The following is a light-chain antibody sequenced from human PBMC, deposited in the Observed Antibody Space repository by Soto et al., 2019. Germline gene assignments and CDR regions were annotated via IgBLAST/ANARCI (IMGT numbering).Light chain of an antibody. CDR1: QSISSW. CDR3: QQYKLWYT. V-gene: IGKV1-5*01. CDR2: GAS. Sequence: DIQMTQSPSTLSATAGDRVTITCRASQSISSWLAWYQQKPGKAPKLLIYGASTRATGIPARFSGSGSGTEFTLTISSLQSEDFAVYYCQQYKLWYTFAQGTKLEIK. J-gene: IGKJ2*01.